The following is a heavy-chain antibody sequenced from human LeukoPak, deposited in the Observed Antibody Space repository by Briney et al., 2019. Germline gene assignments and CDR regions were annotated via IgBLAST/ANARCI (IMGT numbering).Heavy chain of an antibody. J-gene: IGHJ3*02. CDR2: INANTGNP. CDR1: GYTFTSYA. V-gene: IGHV7-4-1*02. D-gene: IGHD6-19*01. Sequence: GASVKVSCKASGYTFTSYAMNWVRQAPGQGLEWMGWINANTGNPTYAQGFTGRFVFSLDPSVSTAYLQISSLKAEDTAVYYCARAPLLAVAASPAVAFDIWGQGTMVTVSS. CDR3: ARAPLLAVAASPAVAFDI.